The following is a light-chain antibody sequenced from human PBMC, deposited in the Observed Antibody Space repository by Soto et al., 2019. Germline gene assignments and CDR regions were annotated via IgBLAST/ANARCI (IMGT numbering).Light chain of an antibody. CDR1: QSVSSN. J-gene: IGKJ1*01. CDR2: GAS. CDR3: QQYDDWGT. V-gene: IGKV3-15*01. Sequence: ERVMTQSPATLSVSPGERATLSCRASQSVSSNLAWFQHKPGQAPRLLIYGASTRATGVPARFSGSGSGTEFTLTLTSLQSEDFAVYYCQQYDDWGTFGQGTKVEIK.